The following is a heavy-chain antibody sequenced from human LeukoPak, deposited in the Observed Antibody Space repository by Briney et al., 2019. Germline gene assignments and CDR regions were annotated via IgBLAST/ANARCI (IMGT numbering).Heavy chain of an antibody. J-gene: IGHJ4*02. Sequence: SVKVSCKPSGGTFSSYAISWVRPAPGQGREWMGRIIPILGIANYAQKFQGRVTITADKSTSTAYKELSSLRSEDTAVYYCARAYGSGRGPFDYWGQGALVTVSS. CDR2: IIPILGIA. CDR3: ARAYGSGRGPFDY. CDR1: GGTFSSYA. D-gene: IGHD3-10*01. V-gene: IGHV1-69*04.